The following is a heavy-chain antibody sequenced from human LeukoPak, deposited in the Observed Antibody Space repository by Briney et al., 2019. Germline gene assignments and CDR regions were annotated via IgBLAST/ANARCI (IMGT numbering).Heavy chain of an antibody. V-gene: IGHV3-15*01. CDR3: TTERPHFDN. CDR1: GFTFSDAW. CDR2: VKSKTHGGTT. J-gene: IGHJ4*02. Sequence: GGSLRLSCAASGFTFSDAWMSWVRQAPGKGLEWVGRVKSKTHGGTTAYAAPVKGRFTISRDDSKTTVYLQMNSLKSEDAALYYCTTERPHFDNWGQGTLVTVSS.